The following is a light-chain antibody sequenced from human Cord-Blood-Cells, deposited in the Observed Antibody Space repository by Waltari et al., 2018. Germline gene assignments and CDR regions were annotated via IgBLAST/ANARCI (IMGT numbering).Light chain of an antibody. CDR2: WAS. J-gene: IGKJ2*01. CDR3: QQYYSTPYT. Sequence: DIVMTQSPDSLAVSLGERATINFKSSQSVLYSSNNKNYLAWSQQKPGQPPKLLIYWASTRESGVPDRFSGSGSGTDFTLTISSLQAEDVAVYYCQQYYSTPYTFGQGTKLEIK. V-gene: IGKV4-1*01. CDR1: QSVLYSSNNKNY.